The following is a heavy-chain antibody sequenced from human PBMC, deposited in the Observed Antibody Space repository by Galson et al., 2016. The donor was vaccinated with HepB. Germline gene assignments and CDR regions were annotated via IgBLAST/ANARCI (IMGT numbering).Heavy chain of an antibody. V-gene: IGHV4-39*01. CDR3: ERHALTRVVVWPVVNHWFDS. CDR2: IYYSGST. CDR1: GASMNSSDYY. Sequence: SETLSLTCSVSGASMNSSDYYWGWIRQPPGKGLEWIGSIYYSGSTSYNPSLKSRATISVDSSKNQISLKVNSVAATDTALYYCERHALTRVVVWPVVNHWFDSWGRGTLVTVSS. D-gene: IGHD2-15*01. J-gene: IGHJ5*01.